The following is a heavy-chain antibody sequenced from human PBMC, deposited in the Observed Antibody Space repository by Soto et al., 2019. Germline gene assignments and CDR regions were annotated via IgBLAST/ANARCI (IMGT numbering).Heavy chain of an antibody. J-gene: IGHJ4*02. V-gene: IGHV1-58*01. D-gene: IGHD3-22*01. Sequence: QMQLVQSGPEVKKPGTSVKVSCKASGFTFTSSAVQWVRQARGQRLEWIGWIVVGSGNTNYAQKFQERVTITRDMSTSTAFMELSSLRSEDTAVYYCAAGLYDSSGYYDYWGQGTLVTVSS. CDR1: GFTFTSSA. CDR3: AAGLYDSSGYYDY. CDR2: IVVGSGNT.